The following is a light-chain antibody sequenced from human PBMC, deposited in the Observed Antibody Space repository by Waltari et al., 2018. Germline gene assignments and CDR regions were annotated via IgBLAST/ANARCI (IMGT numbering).Light chain of an antibody. V-gene: IGKV3-20*01. Sequence: EIVLTQSPGTLSLSPGERATLSCRASQSVSSSYLAWYQQKPGQAPRLRIYGASSRATGIPDRFSGSGSGTDFTLTISRLEPEDFAIYYCQQSYMTPRTFGRGTKVEV. CDR1: QSVSSSY. J-gene: IGKJ1*01. CDR2: GAS. CDR3: QQSYMTPRT.